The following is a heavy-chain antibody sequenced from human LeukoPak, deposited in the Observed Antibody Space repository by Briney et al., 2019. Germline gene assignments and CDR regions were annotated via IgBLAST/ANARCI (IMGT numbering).Heavy chain of an antibody. D-gene: IGHD2-8*01. Sequence: GGSLRLSCAASGFTFSSCAMSWVRQAPGKGLEWVSSISSSSSYIYYGDSVKGRFTVSRDNARNSLSLQMNSLRAEDTAVYYCARDRSAPHMLWNAFEIWGQGTMVTVSS. CDR3: ARDRSAPHMLWNAFEI. V-gene: IGHV3-21*01. J-gene: IGHJ3*02. CDR1: GFTFSSCA. CDR2: ISSSSSYI.